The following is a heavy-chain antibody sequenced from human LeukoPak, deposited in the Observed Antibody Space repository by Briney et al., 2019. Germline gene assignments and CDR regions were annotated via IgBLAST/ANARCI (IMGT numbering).Heavy chain of an antibody. V-gene: IGHV3-21*01. J-gene: IGHJ6*02. CDR2: ISSSSSYI. CDR3: ARDPPCSGGSCYYYYYGMDV. CDR1: GFTFSAYA. Sequence: PGGSLRLSCAASGFTFSAYAMHWVRQAPGKGLEWVSSISSSSSYIYYADSVKGRFTISRDNAKNSLYLQMDSLRAEDTAVYYCARDPPCSGGSCYYYYYGMDVWGQGTTVTVSS. D-gene: IGHD2-15*01.